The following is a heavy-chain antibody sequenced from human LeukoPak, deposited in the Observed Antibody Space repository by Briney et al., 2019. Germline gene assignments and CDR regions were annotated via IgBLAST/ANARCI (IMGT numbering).Heavy chain of an antibody. CDR1: GXSISSYY. D-gene: IGHD3-16*02. V-gene: IGHV4-59*12. CDR3: ARGDRRGTYYYGMDV. J-gene: IGHJ6*02. CDR2: IYYSGST. Sequence: SETLSLTCTVSGXSISSYYWSWIRQPXGXXLEWIGYIYYSGSTNYNPSLKSRVTISVDTSKNQFSLKLSSVTAADTAVYYCARGDRRGTYYYGMDVWGQGTTVTVSS.